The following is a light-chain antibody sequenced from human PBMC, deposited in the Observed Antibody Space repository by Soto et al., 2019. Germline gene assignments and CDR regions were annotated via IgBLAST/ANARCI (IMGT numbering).Light chain of an antibody. CDR3: QQYENLPT. CDR2: DAS. J-gene: IGKJ5*01. CDR1: QNINNY. V-gene: IGKV1-33*01. Sequence: DIQMTHSPCSLCASVVDRVTSTCQASQNINNYLNWYQQKPGRAPKLLIYDASNLEAGVPSRFRGSGSGTDFTFTISRLQPEDIATYYCQQYENLPTFGQGTRLEIK.